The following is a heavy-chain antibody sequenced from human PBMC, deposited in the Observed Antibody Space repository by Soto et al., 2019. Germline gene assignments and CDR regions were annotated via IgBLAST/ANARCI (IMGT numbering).Heavy chain of an antibody. CDR3: VDSREGACFMRD. CDR1: GLTFSSYI. Sequence: EVQLVESGGGLVKPGGSLRLSCAASGLTFSSYIMNWVLQAPGKGLEWVSSISSGDSYIYYADSVRGRFTISRDTAENSVCLQMNSLRVEDPDVYYGVDSREGACFMRDWGQGALVNVSS. V-gene: IGHV3-21*01. D-gene: IGHD1-26*01. CDR2: ISSGDSYI. J-gene: IGHJ4*02.